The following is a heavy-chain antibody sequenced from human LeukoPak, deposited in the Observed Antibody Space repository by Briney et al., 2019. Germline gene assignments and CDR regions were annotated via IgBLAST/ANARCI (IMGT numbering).Heavy chain of an antibody. CDR2: IASNGGSK. V-gene: IGHV3-64*02. CDR1: GFSFSTYT. J-gene: IGHJ4*02. Sequence: GGSLRLSCAASGFSFSTYTMRWVRQAPGKGLEYVSRIASNGGSKYYADSVKGRFTISRDNYKNTVYLQMGGLRAEDTAVYFCAREYCTTNSCYSWGLGYWGQGTLVTVSS. CDR3: AREYCTTNSCYSWGLGY. D-gene: IGHD2-2*02.